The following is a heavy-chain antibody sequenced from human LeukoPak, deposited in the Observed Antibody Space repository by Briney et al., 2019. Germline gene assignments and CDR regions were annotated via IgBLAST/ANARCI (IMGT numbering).Heavy chain of an antibody. CDR3: ARVATYYYDSSGYRNNWFDP. D-gene: IGHD3-22*01. CDR2: INPDSVVT. Sequence: ASVKVSCKASGYTFTGYYMHWVRQAPGQGLEWMGRINPDSVVTNYAQKFQGRVTMSRDTSISTAYMELSRLRSDDTAVYYCARVATYYYDSSGYRNNWFDPWGQGTLVTVSS. CDR1: GYTFTGYY. J-gene: IGHJ5*02. V-gene: IGHV1-2*06.